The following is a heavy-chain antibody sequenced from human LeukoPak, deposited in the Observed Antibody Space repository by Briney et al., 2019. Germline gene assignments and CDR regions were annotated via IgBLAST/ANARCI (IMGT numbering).Heavy chain of an antibody. D-gene: IGHD2-15*01. Sequence: GGSLRLSCAASGFTFKNSWMHWVRQAPGKGPVWVSRISDGGSSTTYADSVKGRFTISRDDAKSTLYLQMNSLRAEDTAVYYCVRGGASTWSWGQGTLVTVSS. CDR2: ISDGGSST. CDR3: VRGGASTWS. CDR1: GFTFKNSW. J-gene: IGHJ5*02. V-gene: IGHV3-74*01.